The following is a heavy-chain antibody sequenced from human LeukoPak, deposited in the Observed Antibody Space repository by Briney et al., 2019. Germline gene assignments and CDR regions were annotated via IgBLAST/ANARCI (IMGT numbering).Heavy chain of an antibody. CDR2: VSGSGGAT. CDR1: GFTFSSYS. V-gene: IGHV3-23*01. Sequence: GGSLRLSCAASGFTFSSYSMNWVRQAPGKGLEWVSVVSGSGGATYYADSVKGRFTISRDNSKNTMYLQMNSLRVEDTAVYYCARGLASGWYNFEYWGQGNLVTVSS. J-gene: IGHJ4*02. CDR3: ARGLASGWYNFEY. D-gene: IGHD6-19*01.